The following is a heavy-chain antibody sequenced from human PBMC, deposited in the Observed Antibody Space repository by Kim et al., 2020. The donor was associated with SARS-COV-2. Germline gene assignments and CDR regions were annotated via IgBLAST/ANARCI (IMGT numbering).Heavy chain of an antibody. V-gene: IGHV3-11*05. CDR1: GFTFSDYY. CDR2: ISSSSSYT. D-gene: IGHD6-13*01. Sequence: GGSLRLSCAVSGFTFSDYYMSWIRQAPGKGLEWVSYISSSSSYTNYADAVKGRFTISRDNAKNSLYLQMNSLRAEDTAVYYCARDGGGVYAIWFPYSSSPGIHAFDIWGQGTMVTVSS. J-gene: IGHJ3*02. CDR3: ARDGGGVYAIWFPYSSSPGIHAFDI.